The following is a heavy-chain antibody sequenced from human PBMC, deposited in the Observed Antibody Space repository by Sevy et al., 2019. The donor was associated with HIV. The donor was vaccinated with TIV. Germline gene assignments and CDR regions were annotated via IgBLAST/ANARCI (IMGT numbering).Heavy chain of an antibody. CDR3: AKGGFTMVRGVFDY. CDR2: ISGSGGST. V-gene: IGHV3-23*01. Sequence: GGSLRLSCAASGFSFSSYAMSWVRQTPGKGLEWVSAISGSGGSTYYADSVKGRFTISRDNSKNTLYLQMNSLRVEDTAVYYCAKGGFTMVRGVFDYWGQGTLVTVSS. J-gene: IGHJ4*02. D-gene: IGHD3-10*01. CDR1: GFSFSSYA.